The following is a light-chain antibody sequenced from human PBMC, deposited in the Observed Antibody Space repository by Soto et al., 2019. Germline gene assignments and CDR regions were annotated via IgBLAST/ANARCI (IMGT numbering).Light chain of an antibody. J-gene: IGKJ1*01. CDR3: QQYDNWPQT. Sequence: EIMLTQSEATLSVSPGERATLSCRASQSVSSDLAWYQHKPGQAPRLLIYGASTRATGIPARFSGRGSGTEFTLTISSLQSVDFAVYYCQQYDNWPQTFGQGTKVDIK. CDR2: GAS. CDR1: QSVSSD. V-gene: IGKV3-15*01.